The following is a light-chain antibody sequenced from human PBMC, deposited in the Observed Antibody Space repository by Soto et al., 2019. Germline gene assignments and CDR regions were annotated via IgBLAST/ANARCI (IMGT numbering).Light chain of an antibody. V-gene: IGKV3-11*01. CDR3: QQRNVWPPIT. J-gene: IGKJ5*01. CDR2: DAS. Sequence: EVVLTQSPATLSLSSGERATLXXRTSQSIRTSLAWYQQKPGQAPRLXXFDASNRANGVPARFGGSGSGTDFTLTINSLEPEDFAVYYCQQRNVWPPITFGQGTRLEIK. CDR1: QSIRTS.